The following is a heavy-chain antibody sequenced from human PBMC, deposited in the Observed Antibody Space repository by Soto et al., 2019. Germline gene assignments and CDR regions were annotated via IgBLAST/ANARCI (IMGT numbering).Heavy chain of an antibody. CDR1: GFTFRDYY. J-gene: IGHJ5*02. V-gene: IGHV3-11*01. CDR3: ARVGRDYDSSGYSRFDP. D-gene: IGHD3-22*01. CDR2: ISSSGSTI. Sequence: GGSLRLSCAASGFTFRDYYISWIRQAPGKGLEWVSYISSSGSTIYYADSVKGRFTISRDNAKNSLYLQMNSLRAEDTAVYYCARVGRDYDSSGYSRFDPWGQGTLVTVSS.